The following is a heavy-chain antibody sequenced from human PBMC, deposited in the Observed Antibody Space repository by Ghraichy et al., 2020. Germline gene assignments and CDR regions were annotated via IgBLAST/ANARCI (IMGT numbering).Heavy chain of an antibody. D-gene: IGHD6-19*01. CDR3: AKEMDTRGWYSADY. CDR1: GFTFSNYA. CDR2: IRGSGVNT. J-gene: IGHJ4*02. V-gene: IGHV3-23*01. Sequence: GGSLRLSCAASGFTFSNYAMSWLRQPPGKGLEWVSAIRGSGVNTYYADSVKGRFTVSRDNSKNSLYLKMNSLRAEDTAVYYCAKEMDTRGWYSADYWGQGTLVTVSS.